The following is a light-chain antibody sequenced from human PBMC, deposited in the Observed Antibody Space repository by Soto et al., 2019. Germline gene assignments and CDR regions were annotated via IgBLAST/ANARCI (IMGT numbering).Light chain of an antibody. CDR2: EVS. Sequence: QSALTQPPSASGSPGQSVTISCTGTSSDVGGYNYVSWYQQHPDKAPKLMIFEVSKRPSGVPDRFSGSKSGNTASLTVSGLQAEDEADYYCSSYAGSNNPPFGGGTKVTVL. CDR1: SSDVGGYNY. CDR3: SSYAGSNNPP. V-gene: IGLV2-8*01. J-gene: IGLJ2*01.